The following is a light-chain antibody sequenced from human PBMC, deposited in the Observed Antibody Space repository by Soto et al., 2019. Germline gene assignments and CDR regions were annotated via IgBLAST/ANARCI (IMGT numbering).Light chain of an antibody. V-gene: IGKV3-11*01. J-gene: IGKJ4*01. CDR1: QSVGDY. CDR3: QQRLTLVT. CDR2: DAS. Sequence: EIVLTQSPATLSLSPGDRATLSCRASQSVGDYLAWYQRKPGQPPRLLIYDASNRATGIPARFSGSGSGTDFTLTISSLEAEDFALCYCQQRLTLVTFGGGTEVEIK.